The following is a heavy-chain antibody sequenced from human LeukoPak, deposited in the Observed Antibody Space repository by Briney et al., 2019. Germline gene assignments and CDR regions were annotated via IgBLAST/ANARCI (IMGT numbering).Heavy chain of an antibody. J-gene: IGHJ6*03. CDR1: GLIVSSNY. Sequence: PGGSLRLSCAASGLIVSSNYMTWVRQAPGKGLEWVSVIYSGGSIYYADSVKGRFTISRDNSRNTLYLQMNSLRAEDTAVYYCARDPGYSSSWYVGYYYYYMDVWGKGTTVTVSS. CDR3: ARDPGYSSSWYVGYYYYYMDV. V-gene: IGHV3-53*01. D-gene: IGHD6-13*01. CDR2: IYSGGSI.